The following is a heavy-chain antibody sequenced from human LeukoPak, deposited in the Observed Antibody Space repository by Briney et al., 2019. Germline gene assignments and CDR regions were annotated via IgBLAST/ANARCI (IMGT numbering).Heavy chain of an antibody. CDR1: GFTFSSYE. Sequence: GGSLRLSCAASGFTFSSYEMNWVRQAPGKGLEWVSYISSSGSTIYYADSVKGRFTISRDNAKNSLYLQMNSLRAEDTAVYYCARTHPIGHAFDIWGQGTMVTVSS. CDR3: ARTHPIGHAFDI. D-gene: IGHD3-16*01. CDR2: ISSSGSTI. V-gene: IGHV3-48*03. J-gene: IGHJ3*02.